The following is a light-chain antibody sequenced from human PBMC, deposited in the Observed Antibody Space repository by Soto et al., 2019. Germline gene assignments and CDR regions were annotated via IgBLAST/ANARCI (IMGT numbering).Light chain of an antibody. CDR1: QSLRYSDGKTY. CDR2: EAS. Sequence: IVMTQTPLSLAVIPGQPASISCKSSQSLRYSDGKTYLFWYLQKPGQPPHLLIYEASNRFSGVPDRFSGSGSGTDFTLKISRVEPEDVAVYYCHQYGSSPRTFGQGTKVDIK. J-gene: IGKJ1*01. CDR3: HQYGSSPRT. V-gene: IGKV2D-29*01.